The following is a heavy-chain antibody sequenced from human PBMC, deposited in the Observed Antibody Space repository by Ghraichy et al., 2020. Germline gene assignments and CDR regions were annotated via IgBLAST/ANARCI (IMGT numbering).Heavy chain of an antibody. D-gene: IGHD6-6*01. CDR3: AGARPSPWFDP. V-gene: IGHV4-59*01. Sequence: SETLSLTCTVSGGSISSYYWSWIRQPPGKGLECIGYIYYSGSTNYNPSLKSRVTISVDTSKNQFSLKLSSVTAAETAVYYCAGARPSPWFDPWGQGTLVTVSS. J-gene: IGHJ5*02. CDR1: GGSISSYY. CDR2: IYYSGST.